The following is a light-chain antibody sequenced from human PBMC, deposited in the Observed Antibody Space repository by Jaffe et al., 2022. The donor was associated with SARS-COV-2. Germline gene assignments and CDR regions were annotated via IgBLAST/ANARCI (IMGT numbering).Light chain of an antibody. V-gene: IGLV1-44*01. CDR2: KNN. CDR3: ASWDDSLNGQV. Sequence: QSVLTQPPSASGTPGQRVSISCSGSISNIGSNNVHWYQQFPGTAPKLLIYKNNQRPSGVAARFSGSKSGTSASLAISGLQSEDEADYYCASWDDSLNGQVFGTGTKVTVL. CDR1: ISNIGSNN. J-gene: IGLJ1*01.